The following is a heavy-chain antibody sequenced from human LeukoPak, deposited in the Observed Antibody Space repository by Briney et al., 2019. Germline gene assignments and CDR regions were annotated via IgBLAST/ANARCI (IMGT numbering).Heavy chain of an antibody. CDR1: GFTFSSYS. D-gene: IGHD3-10*01. CDR3: ARSAWFGELLPDY. V-gene: IGHV3-48*04. J-gene: IGHJ4*02. Sequence: GGSLRLSCAASGFTFSSYSMNWVRQAPGKGLEWVSYISSSGSTIYYADSVKGRFTISRDNAKNSLYLQMNSLRAEDTAVYYCARSAWFGELLPDYWGQGTLVTVSS. CDR2: ISSSGSTI.